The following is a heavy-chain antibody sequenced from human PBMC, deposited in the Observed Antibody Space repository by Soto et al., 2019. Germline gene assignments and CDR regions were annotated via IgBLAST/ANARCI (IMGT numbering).Heavy chain of an antibody. CDR2: IYPGDSDT. Sequence: GESLKISCKASGLTFTSYWIAWVRQMPGKGLEWMGIIYPGDSDTSYSPSFQGQVTISADKSINTAYLQWSSLKASDTAMYYCAKHEGYCSSTTCSNFDYWGQGTLVTVSS. D-gene: IGHD2-2*01. CDR3: AKHEGYCSSTTCSNFDY. J-gene: IGHJ4*02. CDR1: GLTFTSYW. V-gene: IGHV5-51*01.